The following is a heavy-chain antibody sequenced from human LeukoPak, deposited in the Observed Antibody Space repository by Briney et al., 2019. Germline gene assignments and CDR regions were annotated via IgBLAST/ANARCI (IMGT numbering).Heavy chain of an antibody. D-gene: IGHD3-3*01. J-gene: IGHJ4*02. Sequence: SETLSLTCTVSGGSISSYYWSWIRQPPGKGLEWIGYIYYGGSTNYNPSLKSRVTISVDTSKNQFSPKLSSVTAADTAVYYCARGARYDFWSGYYVDYWGQGTLVTVSS. CDR3: ARGARYDFWSGYYVDY. CDR1: GGSISSYY. CDR2: IYYGGST. V-gene: IGHV4-59*01.